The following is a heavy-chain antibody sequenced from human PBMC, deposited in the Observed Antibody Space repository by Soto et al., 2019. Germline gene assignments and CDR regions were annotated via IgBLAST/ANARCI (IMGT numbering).Heavy chain of an antibody. CDR3: ARLDYDPYSFDH. CDR1: GDSISSDHYY. J-gene: IGHJ4*02. V-gene: IGHV4-30-4*01. D-gene: IGHD4-17*01. Sequence: QVQLQESGPGLVKPSQTLSLTCTVSGDSISSDHYYWSWIRQPPGKGLEWIGYISNSGSTYYNPSLKSRLSISLDTSKSQFSLNLSSVTAADTAVYYCARLDYDPYSFDHWGQGTLVTVSS. CDR2: ISNSGST.